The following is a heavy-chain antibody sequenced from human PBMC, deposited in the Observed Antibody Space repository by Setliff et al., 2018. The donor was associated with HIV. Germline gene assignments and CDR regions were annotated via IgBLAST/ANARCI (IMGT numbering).Heavy chain of an antibody. CDR2: IYWDDDK. Sequence: SGPTLVNPTQTLTLTCTFSGFSLNTPGVGVGWIRQPPGKALEWLALIYWDDDKRYNPSLKDRLTITKATSNNHVVLVMSNMDPADTATYYCTHVNNFRSVYFASWGQGTLVTVSS. V-gene: IGHV2-5*02. J-gene: IGHJ4*02. CDR3: THVNNFRSVYFAS. CDR1: GFSLNTPGVG. D-gene: IGHD1-1*01.